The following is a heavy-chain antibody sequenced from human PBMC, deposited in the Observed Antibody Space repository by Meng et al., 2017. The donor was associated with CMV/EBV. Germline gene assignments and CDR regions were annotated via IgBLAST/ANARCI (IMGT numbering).Heavy chain of an antibody. V-gene: IGHV1-2*02. J-gene: IGHJ4*02. Sequence: ASVKVSCKASGYTFTGYYMHWVRQAPGQGLEWMGWINPNSGGTNYAQKFQGRVTMTRDTSISTAYMELSRLRSDDTAVYYCAKAFSASWYREYYDDWGQGTLVTVSS. CDR3: AKAFSASWYREYYDD. D-gene: IGHD6-13*01. CDR1: GYTFTGYY. CDR2: INPNSGGT.